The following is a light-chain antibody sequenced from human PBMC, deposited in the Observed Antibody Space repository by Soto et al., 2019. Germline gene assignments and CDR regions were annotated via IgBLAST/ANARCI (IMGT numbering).Light chain of an antibody. CDR1: QYINTR. J-gene: IGKJ1*01. V-gene: IGKV3-11*01. CDR2: QTS. Sequence: EIVLTQSPGTLSLSPGDRVTLSCRASQYINTRLAWYQHRPGQAPRLLIYQTSIRAAGIPARFSASGSGTDFTLTISDVQPEDFALYYCRQRQSWPRTFGQGTKVDIK. CDR3: RQRQSWPRT.